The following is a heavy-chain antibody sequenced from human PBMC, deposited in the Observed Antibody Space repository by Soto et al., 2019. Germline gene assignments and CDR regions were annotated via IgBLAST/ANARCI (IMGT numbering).Heavy chain of an antibody. CDR1: GFTFTSSD. D-gene: IGHD3-3*01. CDR2: INAGNGNT. J-gene: IGHJ6*03. Sequence: SVKVSCKASGFTFTSSDVQWVRQSRGQRLEWIGWINAGNGNTKYSQKFQERVTITRDTSASTAYMELSSLRSEDTAVYYCARAIRFLEWLPWGYMDVWGKGTTVTVSS. V-gene: IGHV1-58*01. CDR3: ARAIRFLEWLPWGYMDV.